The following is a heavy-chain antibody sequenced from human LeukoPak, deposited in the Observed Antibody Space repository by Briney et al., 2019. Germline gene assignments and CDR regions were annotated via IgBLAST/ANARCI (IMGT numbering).Heavy chain of an antibody. CDR1: GGSISSYY. CDR3: ARHVRGSIWYDYFDY. J-gene: IGHJ4*02. V-gene: IGHV4-59*08. D-gene: IGHD3-10*02. CDR2: ISNSMNT. Sequence: SETLSLTCTVSGGSISSYYWSWIRQPPGKGLEWIGCISNSMNTEYNPSLKSRVTISVDTSNNQFSLKLTSVTAADTAVYYCARHVRGSIWYDYFDYWGQGTLVTVSS.